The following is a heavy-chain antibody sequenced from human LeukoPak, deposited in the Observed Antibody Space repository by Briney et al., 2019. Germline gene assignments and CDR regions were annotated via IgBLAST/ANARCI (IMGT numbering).Heavy chain of an antibody. D-gene: IGHD5-12*01. CDR3: ARVGYSGYDFLSHFDY. J-gene: IGHJ4*02. V-gene: IGHV1-2*02. Sequence: ASVKVSCKASGYTFTSYGISWVRQAPGQGLEWMGWINPNSGGTNYAQKFQGRVTMTRDTSISTAYMELSRLRSDHTAVYYCARVGYSGYDFLSHFDYWGQGTLVTVSS. CDR1: GYTFTSYG. CDR2: INPNSGGT.